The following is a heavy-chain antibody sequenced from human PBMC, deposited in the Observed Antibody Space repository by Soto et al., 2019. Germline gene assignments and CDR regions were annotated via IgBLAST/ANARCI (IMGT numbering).Heavy chain of an antibody. J-gene: IGHJ5*01. Sequence: GGSLTLSCAASGFTFSNYSMNWFRQAPAMGLEWVSYITGSRSTIYYADSVKGRFTISRDNFQNTLDLQVDSLRAEDTAVYYCAKERDTRSSSWFDSWGQGTLVTVSS. D-gene: IGHD5-18*01. CDR1: GFTFSNYS. CDR3: AKERDTRSSSWFDS. CDR2: ITGSRSTI. V-gene: IGHV3-48*01.